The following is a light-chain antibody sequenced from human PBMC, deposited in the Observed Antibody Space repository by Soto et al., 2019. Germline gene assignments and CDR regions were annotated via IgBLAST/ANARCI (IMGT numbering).Light chain of an antibody. CDR1: QSISRY. J-gene: IGKJ1*01. CDR2: GAS. V-gene: IGKV3-15*01. Sequence: TPSPGTLSFSPGGAATLSCRASQSISRYLAWYQHQPGQAPRLLIYGASTWESGIPARFSGSGSGTEFTLTISSLQSEDFAAYYCQQYNSYSRTFGQGTKVDIK. CDR3: QQYNSYSRT.